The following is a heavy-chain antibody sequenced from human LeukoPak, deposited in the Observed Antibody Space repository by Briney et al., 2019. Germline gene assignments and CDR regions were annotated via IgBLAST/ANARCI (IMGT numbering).Heavy chain of an antibody. J-gene: IGHJ4*02. CDR3: VRGGVDY. Sequence: GGSLRLSCAASGFTFSGYSMNWVRQAPGRGLEWVSSISSSSSYIYYAGSVKGRFTISRDNAKNSLYLQMNSLRAEDTAVYYCVRGGVDYWGQGTLVTVSS. CDR1: GFTFSGYS. D-gene: IGHD3-16*01. CDR2: ISSSSSYI. V-gene: IGHV3-21*01.